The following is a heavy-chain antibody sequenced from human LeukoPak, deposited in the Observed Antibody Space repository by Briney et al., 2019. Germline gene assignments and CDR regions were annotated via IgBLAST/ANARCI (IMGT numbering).Heavy chain of an antibody. CDR2: ISAYNGNR. V-gene: IGHV1-18*01. J-gene: IGHJ3*02. Sequence: ASVKVSCKASGYTFTTYGVSWVRQAPGQGLEWMGWISAYNGNRKYAQKLQGRVTMTTDTSTSTAYMELRSLRSDDTAVYYCARDGEYSSSSSDTFDIWGQGTMVTVSS. CDR3: ARDGEYSSSSSDTFDI. D-gene: IGHD6-6*01. CDR1: GYTFTTYG.